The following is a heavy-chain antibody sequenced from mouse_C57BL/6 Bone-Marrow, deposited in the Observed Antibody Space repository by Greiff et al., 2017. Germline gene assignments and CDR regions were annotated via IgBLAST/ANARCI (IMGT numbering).Heavy chain of an antibody. Sequence: EVKLVESGGGLVQPGGSLKLSCAASGFTFSDYGMAWVRQAPRKGHEWVAFISNLAYSIYYADTVTGRFTISRENAKNTLYLEMSSLRSEDTAMYYYARELFCYYAMDYWGQGTSVTVAS. CDR1: GFTFSDYG. CDR3: ARELFCYYAMDY. J-gene: IGHJ4*01. CDR2: ISNLAYSI. V-gene: IGHV5-15*04.